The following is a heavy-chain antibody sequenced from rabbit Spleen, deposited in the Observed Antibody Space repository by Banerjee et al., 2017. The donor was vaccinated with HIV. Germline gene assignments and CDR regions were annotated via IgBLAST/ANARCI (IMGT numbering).Heavy chain of an antibody. CDR1: GFDFSTNA. CDR2: IDAGDSGRT. J-gene: IGHJ4*01. Sequence: QSLEESGGGLVHPEGSLTLTCTASGFDFSTNAMCWVRQAPGKGLEWIACIDAGDSGRTYYASWAKGRFTCSKTSSTTVTLQMTSLTATDTATYFCARGEHFSVGFSAFAIYLDLWGPGTLVTVS. V-gene: IGHV1S40*01. D-gene: IGHD6-1*01. CDR3: ARGEHFSVGFSAFAIYLDL.